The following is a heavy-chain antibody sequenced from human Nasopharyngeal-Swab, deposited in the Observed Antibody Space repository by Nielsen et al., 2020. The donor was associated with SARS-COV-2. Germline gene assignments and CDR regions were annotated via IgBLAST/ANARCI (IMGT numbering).Heavy chain of an antibody. CDR3: ARGVVPAATFDY. D-gene: IGHD2-2*01. V-gene: IGHV1-8*03. CDR1: GYTFTSYG. CDR2: MNPNSGNT. J-gene: IGHJ4*02. Sequence: ASVKVSCKASGYTFTSYGISWVRQAPGQGLEWMGWMNPNSGNTGYAQKFQGRVTITRNTSISTAYMELSSLRSEDTAVYYCARGVVPAATFDYWGQGTLVTVSS.